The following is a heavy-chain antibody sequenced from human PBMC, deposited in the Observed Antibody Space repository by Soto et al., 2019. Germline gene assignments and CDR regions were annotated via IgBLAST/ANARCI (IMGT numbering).Heavy chain of an antibody. CDR3: ARVGGGLANLGYYGMDV. Sequence: SETLSLTCAVYGGSFSDYFWTWIRQPPGKGLEWIGEINHSGSTNFNPSLKSRVAISADTSRNQFSLRVTSVTAADTAVYYCARVGGGLANLGYYGMDVWGQGTTVTVSS. CDR2: INHSGST. D-gene: IGHD3-10*01. V-gene: IGHV4-34*01. J-gene: IGHJ6*02. CDR1: GGSFSDYF.